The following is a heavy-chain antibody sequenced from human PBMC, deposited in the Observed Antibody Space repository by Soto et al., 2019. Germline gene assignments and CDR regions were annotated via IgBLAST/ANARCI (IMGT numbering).Heavy chain of an antibody. CDR3: ASGGCSGGSCYFSYYGMDV. V-gene: IGHV4-30-4*01. D-gene: IGHD2-15*01. Sequence: LSLTCTVSGGSISSGDYYWSWIRQPPGKGLEWIGYIYYSGSTYYNPSLKSRVTISVDTSKNQFSLKLSSVTAADTAVYYCASGGCSGGSCYFSYYGMDVWGQGTTVTVSS. J-gene: IGHJ6*02. CDR2: IYYSGST. CDR1: GGSISSGDYY.